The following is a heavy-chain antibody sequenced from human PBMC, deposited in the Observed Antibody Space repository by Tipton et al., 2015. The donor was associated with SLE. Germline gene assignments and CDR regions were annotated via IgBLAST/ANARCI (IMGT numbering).Heavy chain of an antibody. CDR2: VYHTGNT. V-gene: IGHV4-38-2*01. J-gene: IGHJ3*02. CDR1: TYSISNGHY. CDR3: ARGHRPDPFDI. Sequence: TLSLTCSVSTYSISNGHYWAWVRQPPGKGLEWIGTVYHTGNTYYNPSLKSRVTMSVDTSKNQFSLKLNSVTAADTAVYYCARGHRPDPFDIWGQGTMVTVSS.